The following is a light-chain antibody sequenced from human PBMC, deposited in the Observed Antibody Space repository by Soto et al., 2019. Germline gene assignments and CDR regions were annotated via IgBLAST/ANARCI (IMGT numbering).Light chain of an antibody. V-gene: IGLV2-14*02. CDR2: GAT. Sequence: QSALTQPASVSGSPGQSITISCTGTSSDVGSYNLVSWYQQYPGKVPKLLIYGATKRPSGVSDRFSGSKSGNTASLTMSGLQAEDEADYYCCSYTSSSTYVFGSGTKVNVL. CDR1: SSDVGSYNL. CDR3: CSYTSSSTYV. J-gene: IGLJ1*01.